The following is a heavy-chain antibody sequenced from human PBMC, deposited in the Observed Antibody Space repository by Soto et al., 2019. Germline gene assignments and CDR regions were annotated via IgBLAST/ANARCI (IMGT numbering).Heavy chain of an antibody. CDR1: GFSVSGDY. CDR3: ARATEWNALDI. Sequence: DVQLVETGGGLIQPGGSLRLSCAASGFSVSGDYMNWVRQGPGKGLEWVSVIYSGGTTYYADSVGGRFTISRDNSENTLFLQMNSLRAEDTAVYYCARATEWNALDIWGQGTMVTVSS. D-gene: IGHD3-3*01. V-gene: IGHV3-53*02. J-gene: IGHJ3*02. CDR2: IYSGGTT.